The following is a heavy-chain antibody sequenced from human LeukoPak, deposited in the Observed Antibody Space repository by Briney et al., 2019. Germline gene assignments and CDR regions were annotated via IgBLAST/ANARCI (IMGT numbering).Heavy chain of an antibody. CDR2: TYYRSRWFN. V-gene: IGHV6-1*01. J-gene: IGHJ6*02. CDR1: GDRVSSNSGV. Sequence: SQTLSLTCAISGDRVSSNSGVWNWIRQSPSRGLEWLGRTYYRSRWFNDSALSVKSRITIYPDTSKNQVSLQLNSVTPEDTAVYYCARGVVIAVTGTRSFYYAMDVRGPGTTVTVSS. D-gene: IGHD6-19*01. CDR3: ARGVVIAVTGTRSFYYAMDV.